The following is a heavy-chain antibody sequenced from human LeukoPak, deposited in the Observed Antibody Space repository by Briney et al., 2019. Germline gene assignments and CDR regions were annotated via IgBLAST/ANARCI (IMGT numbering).Heavy chain of an antibody. CDR1: GGSISSSSYY. J-gene: IGHJ4*02. Sequence: SETLSLTCTGSGGSISSSSYYWGWIRQPPGKGLEWIGSIYYSGSTYYNPSLKSRVTISVDTSKDQFSLKLSSVTAADTAVYYCARGLQSGSVDYWGQGTLVTVSS. CDR2: IYYSGST. D-gene: IGHD5-24*01. CDR3: ARGLQSGSVDY. V-gene: IGHV4-39*07.